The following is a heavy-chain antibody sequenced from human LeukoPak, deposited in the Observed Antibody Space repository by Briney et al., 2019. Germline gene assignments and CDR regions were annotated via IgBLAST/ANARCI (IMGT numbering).Heavy chain of an antibody. D-gene: IGHD3-10*01. CDR2: IVVGSGNT. Sequence: SVKVSCKASGFTFTSSAMQWVRQARGQRLEWIGWIVVGSGNTNYAQKFQERVTITRDMSTSTAYMELSSLRSEDTAVYYCAAGSFKKSMVRGVDFDYWGQGTLVTVSS. V-gene: IGHV1-58*02. CDR3: AAGSFKKSMVRGVDFDY. J-gene: IGHJ4*02. CDR1: GFTFTSSA.